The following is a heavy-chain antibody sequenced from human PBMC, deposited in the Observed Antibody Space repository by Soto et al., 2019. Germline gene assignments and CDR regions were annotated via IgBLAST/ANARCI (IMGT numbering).Heavy chain of an antibody. V-gene: IGHV4-39*01. J-gene: IGHJ3*02. CDR2: MYYSGST. Sequence: QLQLQESGPGLVKPSETLSLTCTVSGGSISSSSYFWGWIRQSPGKGLEWIGSMYYSGSTYYNPSLKSRVTIAVDTSKNQFSLKLSSVTAADTAVYYFARQGSRAFDIWYQGTVVTVSS. CDR3: ARQGSRAFDI. CDR1: GGSISSSSYF. D-gene: IGHD2-15*01.